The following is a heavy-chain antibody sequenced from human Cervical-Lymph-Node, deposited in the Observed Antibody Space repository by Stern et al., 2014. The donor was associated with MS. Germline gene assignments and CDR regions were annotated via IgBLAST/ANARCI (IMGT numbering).Heavy chain of an antibody. V-gene: IGHV3-33*01. J-gene: IGHJ4*02. CDR1: GFIFRNSG. CDR3: TRDPRGYCSGGSCYQGFFDS. D-gene: IGHD2-15*01. Sequence: VQLVESGGGVVQPGRSLRLSCAASGFIFRNSGMHWVRQAPGKGLEWVAVVWQDGSNKYYADSVNGRFTISRDNSNNMVDLQMNSLRVEDMGIYYCTRDPRGYCSGGSCYQGFFDSWGRGTLVTVSS. CDR2: VWQDGSNK.